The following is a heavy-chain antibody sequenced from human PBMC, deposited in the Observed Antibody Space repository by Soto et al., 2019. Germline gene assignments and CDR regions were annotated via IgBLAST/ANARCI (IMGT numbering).Heavy chain of an antibody. CDR2: IIPIFGTA. V-gene: IGHV1-69*01. D-gene: IGHD3-22*01. Sequence: QVQLVQSGAEVKKPGSSVKVSCKASGGTFSSYAISWVRQAPGQGLEWMGGIIPIFGTANYAQKFQGRVTITEDESTSTAYMELSSLRSEDKDVYYCSRGDYYDSSGYYSYWGQGTLVTVSS. J-gene: IGHJ4*02. CDR1: GGTFSSYA. CDR3: SRGDYYDSSGYYSY.